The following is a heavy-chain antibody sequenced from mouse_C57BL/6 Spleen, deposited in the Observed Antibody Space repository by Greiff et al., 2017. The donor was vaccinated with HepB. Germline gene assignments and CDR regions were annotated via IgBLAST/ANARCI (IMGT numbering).Heavy chain of an antibody. D-gene: IGHD2-5*01. J-gene: IGHJ4*01. CDR3: ARYRSNSYAMDY. Sequence: EVQLQQSGPELVKPGASVKISCKASGYSFTGYYMNWVKQSPEKSLEWIGEINPSTGGTTYNQKFKAKATLTVDKSSSTAYMQLKSLTSEDSAVYYCARYRSNSYAMDYWGQGTSVTVSS. V-gene: IGHV1-42*01. CDR2: INPSTGGT. CDR1: GYSFTGYY.